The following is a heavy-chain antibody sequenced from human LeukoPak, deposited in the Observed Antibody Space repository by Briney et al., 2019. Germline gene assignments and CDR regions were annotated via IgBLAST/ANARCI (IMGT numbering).Heavy chain of an antibody. D-gene: IGHD3-22*01. CDR1: GYTFTSYG. CDR2: ISAYNGNT. V-gene: IGHV1-18*01. J-gene: IGHJ6*02. Sequence: ASVKVSCKASGYTFTSYGISWVRQAPGQGLEWMGWISAYNGNTNDAQKLQGRVTMATDTSTSTAYMELRSLRSDDTAVYYCANSFDQYYYDSSGYQRDYYYYYGMDVWGQGTTVTVSS. CDR3: ANSFDQYYYDSSGYQRDYYYYYGMDV.